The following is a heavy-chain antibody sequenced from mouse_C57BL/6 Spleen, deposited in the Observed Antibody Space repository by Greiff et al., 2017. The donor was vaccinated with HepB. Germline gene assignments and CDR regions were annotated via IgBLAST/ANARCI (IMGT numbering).Heavy chain of an antibody. Sequence: VKLQESGPELVKPGASVKISCKASGYAFSSSWMNWVKQRPGKGLEWIGRIYPGDGDTNYNGKFKGKATLTADKSSSTAYMQLSSLTSEDSAVYFCARDYYDYDGDYWGQGTTLTVSS. V-gene: IGHV1-82*01. D-gene: IGHD2-4*01. CDR2: IYPGDGDT. CDR3: ARDYYDYDGDY. J-gene: IGHJ2*01. CDR1: GYAFSSSW.